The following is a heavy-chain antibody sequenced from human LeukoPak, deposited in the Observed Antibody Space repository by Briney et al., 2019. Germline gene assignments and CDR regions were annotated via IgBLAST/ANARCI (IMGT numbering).Heavy chain of an antibody. V-gene: IGHV3-30-3*01. J-gene: IGHJ4*02. CDR2: ISYDGSNK. Sequence: PGGSLGLSCAASGFTFSSYAMHWVRQAPGKGLEWVAVISYDGSNKYYADSVKGRFTISRDNSKNTLYLQMNSLRAEDTAVYYCARDPVDWDINYFDYWGQGTLVTVSS. D-gene: IGHD1/OR15-1a*01. CDR1: GFTFSSYA. CDR3: ARDPVDWDINYFDY.